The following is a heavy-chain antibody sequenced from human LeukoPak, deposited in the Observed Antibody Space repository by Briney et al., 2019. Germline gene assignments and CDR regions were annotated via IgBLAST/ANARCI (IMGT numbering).Heavy chain of an antibody. Sequence: SETLSLTCTVSGGSISSYYWSWIRQPPGKELEWIGYIYYSGSTNYNPSLKSRVTISVDTSKNQFSLKLSSVTAADTAVYYCARRGYSYGNDAFDIWGQGTMVTVSS. CDR1: GGSISSYY. J-gene: IGHJ3*02. D-gene: IGHD5-18*01. V-gene: IGHV4-59*01. CDR3: ARRGYSYGNDAFDI. CDR2: IYYSGST.